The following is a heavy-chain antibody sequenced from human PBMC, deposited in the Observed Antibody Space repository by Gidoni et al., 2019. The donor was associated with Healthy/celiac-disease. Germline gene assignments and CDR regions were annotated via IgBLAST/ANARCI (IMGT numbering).Heavy chain of an antibody. CDR2: IYYSGST. Sequence: QLQLQESGPGLVKPSETLSLTCTVSGGSISSSTYYWGWIRQPPGKGLEWIGSIYYSGSTYYNPSLKSRVTISVDTSKNQFSLKLSSVTAADTAVYYCARQWAGELHFDYWGQGTLVTVSS. D-gene: IGHD3-10*01. V-gene: IGHV4-39*01. CDR3: ARQWAGELHFDY. J-gene: IGHJ4*02. CDR1: GGSISSSTYY.